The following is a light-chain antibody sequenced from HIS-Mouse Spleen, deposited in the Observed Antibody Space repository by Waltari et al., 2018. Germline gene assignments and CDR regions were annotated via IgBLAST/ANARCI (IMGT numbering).Light chain of an antibody. V-gene: IGKV3-11*01. CDR2: DAS. CDR1: QRVSSY. J-gene: IGKJ1*01. CDR3: QQRSNWQGT. Sequence: EIVLTQSPATLSLSPGERATLSCRASQRVSSYLAWYQQKPGQAPRLLIYDASNRATGIPARFSGSGSGTDFTLTISSLEPEDFAVYYCQQRSNWQGTFGQGTKVEIK.